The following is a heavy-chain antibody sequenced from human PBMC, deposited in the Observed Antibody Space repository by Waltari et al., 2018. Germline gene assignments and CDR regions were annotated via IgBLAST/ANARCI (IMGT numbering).Heavy chain of an antibody. Sequence: QVQLVQSGAEVKKPGSSVKVSCTASGGTFSSYTISWVRQAPGQGLEWMGRIIPILGIANYEQKFQGRVTITADKSTSTAYMELSSLRSEDTAVYYCASSGYSSSSILYWGQGTLVTVSS. CDR1: GGTFSSYT. D-gene: IGHD6-6*01. J-gene: IGHJ4*02. CDR3: ASSGYSSSSILY. V-gene: IGHV1-69*02. CDR2: IIPILGIA.